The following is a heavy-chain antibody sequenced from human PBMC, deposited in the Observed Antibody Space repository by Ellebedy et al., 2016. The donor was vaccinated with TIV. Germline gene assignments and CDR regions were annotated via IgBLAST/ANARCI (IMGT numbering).Heavy chain of an antibody. Sequence: PSETLSLTCNVSGGSISNYYWSWIRLPPGKGLEWIGYVFHSGRTNYNPSLTSRVTMSVDPAKNQFSLRLTSVTAADTAVYYCAGDRVLRGGDPYSFYAMDVWGQGTTVTVSS. CDR2: VFHSGRT. CDR1: GGSISNYY. V-gene: IGHV4-59*01. J-gene: IGHJ6*02. CDR3: AGDRVLRGGDPYSFYAMDV. D-gene: IGHD2-21*02.